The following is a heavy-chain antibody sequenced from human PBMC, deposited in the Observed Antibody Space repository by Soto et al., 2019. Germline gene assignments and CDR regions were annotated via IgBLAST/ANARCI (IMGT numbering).Heavy chain of an antibody. Sequence: QLQLQESGSGLVKPSQTLSLTCAVSGVSVSSGGFPWSWIRQPPGKGLEWIGYIYHGETTYYNPSLKSRVTMSIDKSKNQFSLRLTSVTAADTAVYYCARVKQLVPWYFDLWGRGTVVSVSP. CDR1: GVSVSSGGFP. J-gene: IGHJ2*01. V-gene: IGHV4-30-2*01. D-gene: IGHD6-6*01. CDR3: ARVKQLVPWYFDL. CDR2: IYHGETT.